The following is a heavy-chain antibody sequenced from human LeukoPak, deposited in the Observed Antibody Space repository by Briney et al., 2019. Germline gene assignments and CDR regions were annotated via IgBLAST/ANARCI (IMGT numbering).Heavy chain of an antibody. J-gene: IGHJ4*02. CDR2: INTNTGNP. D-gene: IGHD2-15*01. CDR1: GYTFTGHY. V-gene: IGHV7-4-1*02. CDR3: AIWYCSGGRCYSNARTFDY. Sequence: ASVKVSCKASGYTFTGHYIHWVREAPGQGLEWMGWINTNTGNPTYAQGLTGRFVFSLDTSVSTAYLQISSLKAEDTAVYYCAIWYCSGGRCYSNARTFDYWGQGTRVTVSS.